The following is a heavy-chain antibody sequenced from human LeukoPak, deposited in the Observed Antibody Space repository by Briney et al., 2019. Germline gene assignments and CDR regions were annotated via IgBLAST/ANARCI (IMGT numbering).Heavy chain of an antibody. V-gene: IGHV4-34*01. Sequence: SETLSLTCTVSGGSITGGSYYWSWIRQPPGKGLEWIGEINHSGSTNYNPSLKSRVTISVDTSKNQFSLKLSSVTAADTAVYYCARVGYSSSWYGLTYFDYWGQGTLVTVSS. CDR2: INHSGST. D-gene: IGHD6-13*01. CDR1: GGSITGGSYY. CDR3: ARVGYSSSWYGLTYFDY. J-gene: IGHJ4*02.